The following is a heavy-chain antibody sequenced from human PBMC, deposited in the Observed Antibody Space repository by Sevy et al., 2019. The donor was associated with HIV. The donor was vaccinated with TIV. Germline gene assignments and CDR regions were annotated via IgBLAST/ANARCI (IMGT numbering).Heavy chain of an antibody. CDR3: ARGGYDFWSGYSLFDY. D-gene: IGHD3-3*01. Sequence: SETLSLTCTVSGGSISSYYWSWIRQPPGKGLEWIGYIYYSGSTNYNPSLKSRVTISVDTSKNRFSLKLSSVTAADTAVYYCARGGYDFWSGYSLFDYWGQGTLVTVSS. CDR1: GGSISSYY. CDR2: IYYSGST. V-gene: IGHV4-59*01. J-gene: IGHJ4*02.